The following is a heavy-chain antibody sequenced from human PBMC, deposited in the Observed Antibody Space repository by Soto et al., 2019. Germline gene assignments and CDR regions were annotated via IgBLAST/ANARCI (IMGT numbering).Heavy chain of an antibody. CDR2: IYYSGNT. J-gene: IGHJ5*02. Sequence: QVQLQESGPGLVKPSQTLSLTCTVSGGSISRGGYYWSWIRQHPGKGLEWIGYIYYSGNTYYNPSLKSRVTISVDTSKNQFSLKLSSVTAADTAVYYCTRGERGYSYGPWGQGTLVTVSS. CDR3: TRGERGYSYGP. V-gene: IGHV4-31*03. CDR1: GGSISRGGYY. D-gene: IGHD5-18*01.